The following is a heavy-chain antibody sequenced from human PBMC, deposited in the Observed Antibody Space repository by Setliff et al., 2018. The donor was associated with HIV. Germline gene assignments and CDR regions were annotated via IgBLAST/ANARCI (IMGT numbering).Heavy chain of an antibody. CDR1: GGSISSGGYY. CDR3: ARALGYCSSTSCYAEYFDY. Sequence: SETLSLTCTVSGGSISSGGYYWNWIRQHPGKGLEWIGYIYYSGSTYYNPSLKSRVTISVDTSKNQFSLNLSSVTATDTAVYYCARALGYCSSTSCYAEYFDYWGQGTLVTVSS. J-gene: IGHJ4*02. V-gene: IGHV4-31*03. CDR2: IYYSGST. D-gene: IGHD2-2*01.